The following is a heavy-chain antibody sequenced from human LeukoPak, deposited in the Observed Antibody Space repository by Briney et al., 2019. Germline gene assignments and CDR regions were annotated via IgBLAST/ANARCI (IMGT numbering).Heavy chain of an antibody. CDR2: ISSSSSYI. J-gene: IGHJ4*02. CDR3: ARDGSGYFDY. D-gene: IGHD6-19*01. Sequence: GGSLRLSCAASGFTFSSYSMNWVRQAPGKGLEWVSSISSSSSYIYYADSVKGRFTVSRDNAKNSLYLQMNSLRAEDTAVYYCARDGSGYFDYWGQGTLVTVSS. CDR1: GFTFSSYS. V-gene: IGHV3-21*01.